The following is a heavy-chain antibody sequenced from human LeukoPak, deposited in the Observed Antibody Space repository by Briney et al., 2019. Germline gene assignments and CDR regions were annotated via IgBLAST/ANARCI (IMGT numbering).Heavy chain of an antibody. CDR1: GFTYSSYW. D-gene: IGHD3-10*01. CDR3: ARARGFFDY. V-gene: IGHV3-7*01. J-gene: IGHJ4*02. Sequence: GGSLRLSCAASGFTYSSYWMSWVRQAPGKGLEWVANIKQAGSEKYYVDSVKGRFTISRDNAENSLYLQMNSLRAEDTAVYYCARARGFFDYWGQGTLVTVTS. CDR2: IKQAGSEK.